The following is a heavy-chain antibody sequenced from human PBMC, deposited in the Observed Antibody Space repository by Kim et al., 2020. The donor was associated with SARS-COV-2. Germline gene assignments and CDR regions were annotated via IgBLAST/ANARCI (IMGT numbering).Heavy chain of an antibody. CDR1: GYTFTSYA. Sequence: ASVKVSCKASGYTFTSYAMNWVRQAPGQGLEWMGWINTNTGNPTYAQGFTGRFVFSLDTSVSTAYLQISSLKAEDTAVYYCARDCMGIAAAGKKYYYYGMDVWGQGTTVTVSS. CDR3: ARDCMGIAAAGKKYYYYGMDV. D-gene: IGHD6-13*01. J-gene: IGHJ6*02. V-gene: IGHV7-4-1*02. CDR2: INTNTGNP.